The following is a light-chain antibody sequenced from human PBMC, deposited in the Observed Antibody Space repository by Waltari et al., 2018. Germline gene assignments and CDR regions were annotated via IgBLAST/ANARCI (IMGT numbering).Light chain of an antibody. Sequence: EIVLTQSPGTLSLSPGERATLSCRASQSVSSSYLAWYQQKPGQAPRLPIYGASSRATGIPDRFSGSGSETDFTLTISRLEPEDFAVYYCQQYGSSPRTFGQGTKVEIK. J-gene: IGKJ1*01. CDR2: GAS. CDR3: QQYGSSPRT. V-gene: IGKV3-20*01. CDR1: QSVSSSY.